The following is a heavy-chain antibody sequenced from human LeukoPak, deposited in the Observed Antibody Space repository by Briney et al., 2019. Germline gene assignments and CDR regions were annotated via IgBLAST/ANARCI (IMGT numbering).Heavy chain of an antibody. J-gene: IGHJ4*02. V-gene: IGHV4-39*07. CDR1: GGSISSSSYY. Sequence: SETLSLTCTVPGGSISSSSYYWGWIRQPPGKGLEWIGSIYYSGSTYYNPSLKSRVTISVDTSKNQFSLKLSSVTAADTAVYYCARVGVAIAAAGHFDYWGQGILVTVSS. CDR3: ARVGVAIAAAGHFDY. D-gene: IGHD6-13*01. CDR2: IYYSGST.